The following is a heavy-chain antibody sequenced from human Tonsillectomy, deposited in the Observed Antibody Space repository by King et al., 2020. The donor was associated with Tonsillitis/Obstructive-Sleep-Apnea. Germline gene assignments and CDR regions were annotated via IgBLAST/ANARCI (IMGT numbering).Heavy chain of an antibody. V-gene: IGHV3-30*18. CDR1: GFNFHFYA. Sequence: VQLVESGGGVVQPGRSLRLSCAASGFNFHFYAMHWVRPAPGKGLEWVALTSPDGTKTYFADSVKGRFTISRDNSKNTLYLQLSSLTADDTSIYYCAKDFSGRVNFWGQGTLVTVSS. J-gene: IGHJ4*02. CDR2: TSPDGTKT. D-gene: IGHD1-26*01. CDR3: AKDFSGRVNF.